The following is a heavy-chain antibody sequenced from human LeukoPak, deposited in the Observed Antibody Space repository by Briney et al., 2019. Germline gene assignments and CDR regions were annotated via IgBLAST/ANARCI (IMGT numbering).Heavy chain of an antibody. D-gene: IGHD2-2*01. V-gene: IGHV4-4*07. J-gene: IGHJ6*03. Sequence: PSETLSLTRTVSGGSISSYYWSWIRQPAGKGLEWIGRIYTSGSTNYNPSLKSRVTMSVDTSKNQFSLKLSSVTAADTAVYYCARGVDCSSTSCYADYYYYMDVWGKGTTVTVSS. CDR3: ARGVDCSSTSCYADYYYYMDV. CDR2: IYTSGST. CDR1: GGSISSYY.